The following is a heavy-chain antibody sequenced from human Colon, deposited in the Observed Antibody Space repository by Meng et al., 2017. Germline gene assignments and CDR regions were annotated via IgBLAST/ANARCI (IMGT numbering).Heavy chain of an antibody. D-gene: IGHD3-10*01. Sequence: QVQWQKSGPVLVKPSQTLSLTCAISGDSVSSNRALWHWVRQSPSRGLEWLGQTYYRSEWQNHYGVSVKSRITITADTSRNHFSLHLNSVTPEDTAVYYCTTWYGEYWGQGTLVTVSS. J-gene: IGHJ4*02. CDR1: GDSVSSNRAL. V-gene: IGHV6-1*01. CDR3: TTWYGEY. CDR2: TYYRSEWQN.